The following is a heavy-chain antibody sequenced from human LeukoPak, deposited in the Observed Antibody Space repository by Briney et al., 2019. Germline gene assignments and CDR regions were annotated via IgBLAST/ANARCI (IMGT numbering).Heavy chain of an antibody. CDR2: IWYDGSNK. D-gene: IGHD1-26*01. J-gene: IGHJ5*02. CDR3: TRRRAVGGFDP. V-gene: IGHV3-33*01. CDR1: GFTFSSYG. Sequence: GGSLRLSCAASGFTFSSYGMHWVRQAPGKGLEWVAVIWYDGSNKYYADSVKGRFTISRDNSKNTLYLQMNSLKAEDTAVYYCTRRRAVGGFDPWGQGTLVTVSS.